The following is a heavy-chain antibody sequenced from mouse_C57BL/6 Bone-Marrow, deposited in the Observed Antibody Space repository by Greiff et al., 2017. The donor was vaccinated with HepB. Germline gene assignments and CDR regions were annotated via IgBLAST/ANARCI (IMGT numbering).Heavy chain of an antibody. J-gene: IGHJ1*03. Sequence: EVQLQQSGPELVKPGASVKISCKASGYTFTDYYMNWVKQSHGKSLEWIGDINPNNGGTSYNQKFKGKATLTVDKSSSTAYMELRSLTSEDSAVYYCARKGVGTDWYFDVWGTGTTVTVSS. CDR2: INPNNGGT. CDR1: GYTFTDYY. D-gene: IGHD3-3*01. CDR3: ARKGVGTDWYFDV. V-gene: IGHV1-26*01.